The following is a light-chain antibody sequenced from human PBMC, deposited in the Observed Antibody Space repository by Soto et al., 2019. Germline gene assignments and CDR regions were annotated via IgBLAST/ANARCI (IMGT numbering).Light chain of an antibody. CDR1: QSLLHSNGYNY. Sequence: DIVMTQSPLSLPVTPGEPASISCRSSQSLLHSNGYNYLVGYLQKPGQSPQLVSYLGSNRASGVPDGFSGGGAGTDFTLKISRVEAEDVGVYYCMQALQTVFTFGPGTKVDIK. V-gene: IGKV2-28*01. CDR2: LGS. CDR3: MQALQTVFT. J-gene: IGKJ3*01.